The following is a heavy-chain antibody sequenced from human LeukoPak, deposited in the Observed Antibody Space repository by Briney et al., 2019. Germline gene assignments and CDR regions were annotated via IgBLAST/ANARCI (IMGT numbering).Heavy chain of an antibody. CDR3: ARGGYSYGFYYYYYMDV. D-gene: IGHD5-18*01. Sequence: SVKVSCKASGGTFSSYAISWVRRAPGQGLEWMGGIIPIFGTANYAQKFQGRVTITTDESTSTAYMELSSLRSEDTAVYYCARGGYSYGFYYYYYMDVWGKGTTVTVSS. CDR1: GGTFSSYA. V-gene: IGHV1-69*05. J-gene: IGHJ6*03. CDR2: IIPIFGTA.